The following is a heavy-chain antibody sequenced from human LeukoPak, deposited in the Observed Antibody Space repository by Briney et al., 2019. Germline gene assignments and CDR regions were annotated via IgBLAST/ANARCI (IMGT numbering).Heavy chain of an antibody. CDR3: ARDLVVHFDY. D-gene: IGHD3-22*01. CDR2: IYYSGST. J-gene: IGHJ4*02. V-gene: IGHV4-39*07. CDR1: GGSISSSSYY. Sequence: SETLSLTCTVSGGSISSSSYYWGWIRQPPGKGLEWIGSIYYSGSTYYNPSLKSRVTISVDTSKNRFSLKLSSVTAADTAVYYCARDLVVHFDYWGQGTLVTVSS.